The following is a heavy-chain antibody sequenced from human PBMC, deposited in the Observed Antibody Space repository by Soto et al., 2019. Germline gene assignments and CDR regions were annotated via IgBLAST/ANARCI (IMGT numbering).Heavy chain of an antibody. Sequence: QVQLQESGPGLVKSSETLSLTCTVSGGSVSSEHYYWNXXXXXXXKGLEWIGYFYYTGSTNYNPSLESRLTMSVDMSKNHFSLKLSSVTAADTAVYYCAGGTDGKKVAYWGQGTLVTVSS. D-gene: IGHD5-12*01. V-gene: IGHV4-61*03. J-gene: IGHJ4*02. CDR1: GGSVSSEHYY. CDR2: FYYTGST. CDR3: AGGTDGKKVAY.